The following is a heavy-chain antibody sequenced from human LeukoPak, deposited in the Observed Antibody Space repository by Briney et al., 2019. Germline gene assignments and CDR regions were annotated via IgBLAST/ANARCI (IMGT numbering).Heavy chain of an antibody. J-gene: IGHJ4*02. CDR1: GGTFSSSA. V-gene: IGHV1-69*13. CDR3: ARVFSSWSPYYFDY. D-gene: IGHD6-13*01. Sequence: SVKVSCKASGGTFSSSAISWVRQAPGQGLEWMGGIVPLFGTANYAQKFQGRVTISADESTSTVYMELRSLRSDDTAVYYCARVFSSWSPYYFDYWGQGTLVTVSS. CDR2: IVPLFGTA.